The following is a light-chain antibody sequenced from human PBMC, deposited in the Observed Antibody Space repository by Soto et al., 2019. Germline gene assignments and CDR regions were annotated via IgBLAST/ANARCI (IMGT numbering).Light chain of an antibody. CDR2: DAS. J-gene: IGKJ5*01. CDR3: QQSYSTPIT. V-gene: IGKV1-5*01. Sequence: DIHITQSPSTLSASVGDRVTITCRASQSISSWLAWYQQKPGKAPKLLIYDASSLESGVPSRFSGSGSGTDFTLTISSLQPEDFATYYCQQSYSTPITFGQGTRLEIK. CDR1: QSISSW.